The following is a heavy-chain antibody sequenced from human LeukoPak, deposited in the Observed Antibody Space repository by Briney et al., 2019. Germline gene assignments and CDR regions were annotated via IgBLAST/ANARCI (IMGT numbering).Heavy chain of an antibody. V-gene: IGHV4-59*08. J-gene: IGHJ6*02. CDR2: IFYSGST. CDR1: GFTFSSYG. CDR3: ARHLTRRDYFYYGMDV. Sequence: PGGSLRLSCAASGFTFSSYGMTWIRQSPGKGLEWIGYIFYSGSTNYNPSLKSRVTISVDTSKNQFSLTLNSVTAADTAVYYCARHLTRRDYFYYGMDVWGQGTPVTVSS.